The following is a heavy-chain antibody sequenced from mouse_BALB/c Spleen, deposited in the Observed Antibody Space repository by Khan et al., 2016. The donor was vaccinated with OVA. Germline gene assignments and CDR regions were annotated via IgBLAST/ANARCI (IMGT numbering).Heavy chain of an antibody. Sequence: EVQLVESGGGLVKPGGSLKLSCAASGFTFSSYAMSWVRQTPETRLEWVASISSGGFTYYPDSVKGRFTISRDNARKKMYLKKSSRRYEDTDIYYGTEGLFEYYCDDWGQGTTRTVSS. CDR3: TEGLFEYYCDD. V-gene: IGHV5-6-5*01. CDR1: GFTFSSYA. D-gene: IGHD6-1*01. CDR2: ISSGGFT. J-gene: IGHJ2*01.